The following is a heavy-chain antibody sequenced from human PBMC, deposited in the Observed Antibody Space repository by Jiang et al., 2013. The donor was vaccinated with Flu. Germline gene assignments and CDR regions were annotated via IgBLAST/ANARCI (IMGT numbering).Heavy chain of an antibody. Sequence: LLKPSETLSLTCAVYGGSFSGYYWSWIRQPPGKGLEWIGEINHSGSTNYNPSLKSRVTISVDTSKNQFSLKLSSVTAADTAVYYCARKAAGSSSYFDYWGQGTLVTVSS. V-gene: IGHV4-34*01. CDR2: INHSGST. CDR1: GGSFSGYY. J-gene: IGHJ4*02. D-gene: IGHD3-10*01. CDR3: ARKAAGSSSYFDY.